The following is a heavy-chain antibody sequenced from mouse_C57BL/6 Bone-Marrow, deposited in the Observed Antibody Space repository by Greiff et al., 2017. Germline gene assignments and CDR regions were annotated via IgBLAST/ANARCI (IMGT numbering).Heavy chain of an antibody. CDR1: GFSFTSYG. J-gene: IGHJ3*01. CDR2: IWSGGST. D-gene: IGHD1-1*01. V-gene: IGHV2-2*01. Sequence: QVQLKESGPGLVQPSQRLSITCTVSGFSFTSYGVHWVRQSPGKGLEWLGVIWSGGSTDYNAAFISRLSISKENSKSQVFFKMNSLQADDTAIYYCARPDYYGSSLWFAYWGQGTLVTVSA. CDR3: ARPDYYGSSLWFAY.